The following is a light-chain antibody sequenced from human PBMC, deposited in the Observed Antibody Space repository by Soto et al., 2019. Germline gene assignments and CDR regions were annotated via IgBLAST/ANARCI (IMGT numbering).Light chain of an antibody. CDR2: GAS. CDR1: QSGFSFY. Sequence: EIVLTQSPGTLSLSPGERATISCRASQSGFSFYLAWFQQKPGQAPRLLIYGASTRATGIPDRFSGSGSGTDLTLTISRLEPEDFAVYYGHQYGSSPWTLGQGTKVEIK. J-gene: IGKJ1*01. CDR3: HQYGSSPWT. V-gene: IGKV3-20*01.